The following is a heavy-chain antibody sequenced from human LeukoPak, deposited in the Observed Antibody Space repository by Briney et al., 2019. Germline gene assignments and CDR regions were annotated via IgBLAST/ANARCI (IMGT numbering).Heavy chain of an antibody. Sequence: GGSLRLSCAASGFTLSSYAMSWVRQAPGKGLEWVSAISDSGNTYHADSVKGRFTISRDSSKNTLFLQMNRLRPEDAAVYYCAKGGSSWSEIDYWGQGTLVTVSS. J-gene: IGHJ4*02. D-gene: IGHD6-13*01. V-gene: IGHV3-23*01. CDR1: GFTLSSYA. CDR3: AKGGSSWSEIDY. CDR2: ISDSGNT.